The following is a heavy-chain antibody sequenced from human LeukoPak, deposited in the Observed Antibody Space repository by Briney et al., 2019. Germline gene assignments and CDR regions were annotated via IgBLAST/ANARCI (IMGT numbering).Heavy chain of an antibody. CDR3: AGTLRSHDY. Sequence: SETLSLTCTVSGGSISSYYWSWIRQPPGKGLEWIGYIYYSGSTNYNPSLKSRVTISVDTSKSQFSLKLSSVTAADTAVYYCAGTLRSHDYWGQGTLVTVSS. V-gene: IGHV4-59*08. D-gene: IGHD4-17*01. J-gene: IGHJ4*02. CDR2: IYYSGST. CDR1: GGSISSYY.